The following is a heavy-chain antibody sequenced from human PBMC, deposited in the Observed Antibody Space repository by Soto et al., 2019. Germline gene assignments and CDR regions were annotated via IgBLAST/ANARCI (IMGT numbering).Heavy chain of an antibody. J-gene: IGHJ6*02. Sequence: VASVKVSCKASGYTFTSYDINWVRQATGQGLEWMGWMNPNSGNTGYAQKFQGRVTMTRNTSISTAYMELSSLRSEDTAVYYCARARSIRFLEWLPSYGMDVWGQGTTVTVSS. V-gene: IGHV1-8*01. D-gene: IGHD3-3*01. CDR2: MNPNSGNT. CDR3: ARARSIRFLEWLPSYGMDV. CDR1: GYTFTSYD.